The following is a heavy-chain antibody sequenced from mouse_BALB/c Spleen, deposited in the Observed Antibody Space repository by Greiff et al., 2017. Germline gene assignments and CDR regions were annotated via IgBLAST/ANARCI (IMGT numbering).Heavy chain of an antibody. CDR1: GYTFTSYV. Sequence: VQLQQSGPELVKPGASVEMSCKASGYTFTSYVMHWVKQKPGQGLEWIGYINPYNDGTKYNEKFKGKATLTSDKSSSTAYMELSSLTSEDSAVYYCASGIYYDYSYYAMDYWGQGTSVTVSS. CDR2: INPYNDGT. CDR3: ASGIYYDYSYYAMDY. D-gene: IGHD2-4*01. J-gene: IGHJ4*01. V-gene: IGHV1-14*01.